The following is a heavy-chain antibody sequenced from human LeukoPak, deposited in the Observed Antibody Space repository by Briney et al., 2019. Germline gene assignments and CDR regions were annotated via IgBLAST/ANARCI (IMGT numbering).Heavy chain of an antibody. CDR3: ASESDPSGWYGAPFDN. J-gene: IGHJ4*02. V-gene: IGHV3-23*03. Sequence: PGGSLRLSCAASGFTFNAYAMSWVRQAPGKGLEWVSTVFAGGSSTNYADSVRGRFTVSRENSKNTLYLQINNLRVEDTALYYCASESDPSGWYGAPFDNWGQGTLVTVSS. CDR2: VFAGGSST. CDR1: GFTFNAYA. D-gene: IGHD6-19*01.